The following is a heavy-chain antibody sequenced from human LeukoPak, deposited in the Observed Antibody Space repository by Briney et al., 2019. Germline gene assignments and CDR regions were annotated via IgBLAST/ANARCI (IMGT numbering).Heavy chain of an antibody. D-gene: IGHD5-18*01. CDR2: INEDGTSA. V-gene: IGHV3-74*01. Sequence: PGGSLRLSCAASGFGFSAYWVHWVRHAPGKGLVWVAHINEDGTSASHADSVKGRFTISRDNANNTLYLQMNSLTVEVTTVYYCARVPTNSYGFGQWGQGSLVTVSS. CDR1: GFGFSAYW. CDR3: ARVPTNSYGFGQ. J-gene: IGHJ1*01.